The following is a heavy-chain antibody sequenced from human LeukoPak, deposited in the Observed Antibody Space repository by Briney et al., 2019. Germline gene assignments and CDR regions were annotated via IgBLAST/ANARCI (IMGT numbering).Heavy chain of an antibody. J-gene: IGHJ6*03. CDR3: ARVVSDSSWYYYYYYMDV. V-gene: IGHV4-34*01. CDR1: GGSFSGYY. D-gene: IGHD6-13*01. CDR2: INHSGST. Sequence: SETLSLTCAVYGGSFSGYYWSWIRQPPGKGLEWIGEINHSGSTNYNPSLKSRVTISVDTSKNQFSLKLSSVTAADTAVYYCARVVSDSSWYYYYYYMDVWGKGTTVTVSS.